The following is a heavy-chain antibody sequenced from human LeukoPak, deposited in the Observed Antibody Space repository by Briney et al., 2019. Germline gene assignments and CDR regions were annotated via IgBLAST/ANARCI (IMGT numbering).Heavy chain of an antibody. CDR1: GYTLTELS. Sequence: GASVKVSCKVSGYTLTELSMHWVRQAPGKGLEWMGGFDPEDGETIYAQKFQGRVTMTEDTSTDTAYMELSSLRSEDTAVYYCATPGYCTNGVCSGTAFDIWGQGTMVTVSS. V-gene: IGHV1-24*01. CDR3: ATPGYCTNGVCSGTAFDI. D-gene: IGHD2-8*01. CDR2: FDPEDGET. J-gene: IGHJ3*02.